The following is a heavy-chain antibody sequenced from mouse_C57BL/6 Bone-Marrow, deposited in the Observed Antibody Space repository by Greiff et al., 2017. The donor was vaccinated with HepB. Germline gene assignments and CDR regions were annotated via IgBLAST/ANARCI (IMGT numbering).Heavy chain of an antibody. CDR2: IDPEDGDT. V-gene: IGHV14-1*01. J-gene: IGHJ2*01. CDR3: TTSPCCFDY. CDR1: GFNIKDYY. Sequence: EVQLQQSGAELVRPGASVKLSCTASGFNIKDYYMHWVKQRPEQGLEWIGRIDPEDGDTEYAPKFQGKATITADTSSNPDYLQLSSLTSEDTAVYYCTTSPCCFDYWGQGTTLTVSS.